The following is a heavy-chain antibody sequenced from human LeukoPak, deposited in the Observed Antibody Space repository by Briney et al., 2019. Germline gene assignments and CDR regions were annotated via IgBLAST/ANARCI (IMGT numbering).Heavy chain of an antibody. V-gene: IGHV4-4*07. D-gene: IGHD2-15*01. CDR2: IYTSGST. Sequence: SETLSLTCTVSGGSISSYYWSWIRQPAGKGLEWIGRIYTSGSTNYNPSLKSRVTMSVDTSKNQFSLKLSSVTAADTAVYYCASLGYCSGGSCYLGYFQHWGQGTLVTVSS. CDR3: ASLGYCSGGSCYLGYFQH. CDR1: GGSISSYY. J-gene: IGHJ1*01.